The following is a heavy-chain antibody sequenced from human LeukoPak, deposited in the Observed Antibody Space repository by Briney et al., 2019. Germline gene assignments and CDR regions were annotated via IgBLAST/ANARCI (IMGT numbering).Heavy chain of an antibody. CDR2: INGDGSRI. D-gene: IGHD3-16*01. CDR3: ARDALGGRTKFDS. V-gene: IGHV3-74*01. Sequence: PGGSLRLSCGASGFTFSSHWMHWVRQVPGKGLMWVSRINGDGSRIHYGDSVKGRFTISRDNAKNTLYLQMTSLRGDDTAIYFCARDALGGRTKFDSWGHGSLVTVSS. J-gene: IGHJ4*01. CDR1: GFTFSSHW.